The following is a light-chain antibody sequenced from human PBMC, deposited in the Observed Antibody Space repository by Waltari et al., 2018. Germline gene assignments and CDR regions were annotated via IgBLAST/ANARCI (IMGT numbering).Light chain of an antibody. V-gene: IGKV2-30*01. CDR3: XXXTHWPYT. Sequence: DVVMTQSPPSLPVTLGQPASISRRSSQSLVYSAGNTYLYWFQQRPGQSPRRLVYKVSNRDSGAPXXXXGSESGXXXXXXXNRVEAXXXXVYXCXXXTHWPYTFXXGT. J-gene: IGKJ2*01. CDR2: KVS. CDR1: QSLVYSAGNTY.